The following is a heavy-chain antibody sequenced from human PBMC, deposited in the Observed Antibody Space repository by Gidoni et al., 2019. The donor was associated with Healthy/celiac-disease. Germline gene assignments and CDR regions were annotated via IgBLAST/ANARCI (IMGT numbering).Heavy chain of an antibody. CDR3: ARVFYGDFKGY. CDR2: IIPILGIA. V-gene: IGHV1-69*02. CDR1: GGTFSSYT. Sequence: QVQLVQSGAEVQKPGSSVKVSCKASGGTFSSYTISWVRQAPGQGLEWMGRIIPILGIANYAQKFQGRVTITADKSTSTAYMELSSLRSEDTAVYYCARVFYGDFKGYWGQGTLVTVSS. J-gene: IGHJ4*02. D-gene: IGHD4-17*01.